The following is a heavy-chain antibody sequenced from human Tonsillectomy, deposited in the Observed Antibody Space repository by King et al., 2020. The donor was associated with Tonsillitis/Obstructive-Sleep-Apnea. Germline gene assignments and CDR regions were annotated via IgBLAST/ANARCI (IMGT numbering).Heavy chain of an antibody. V-gene: IGHV4-34*01. Sequence: VQLPQWGAGLLKPSETLSLTCGVYGGSFSGYFWSWIRQPPGKGLEWIGEIDHSGSTNYNPSLKSRVTISLDTSKNLFSLRLSSVTAADTAVYYCARASEAFDIWGQGTMVTVSS. D-gene: IGHD6-6*01. J-gene: IGHJ3*02. CDR2: IDHSGST. CDR3: ARASEAFDI. CDR1: GGSFSGYF.